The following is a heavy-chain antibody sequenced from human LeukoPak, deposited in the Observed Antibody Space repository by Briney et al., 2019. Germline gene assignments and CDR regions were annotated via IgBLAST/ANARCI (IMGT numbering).Heavy chain of an antibody. Sequence: SQTLSLTCTVSGDSINSDDYYWTWIRQPAGKGLGWIGRIHIDGRTNYNPSLKSRVSISLDTSKNVFSLKMASVIAADTAVYYCVRSYHLPENWFDPWGQGTMVTVSS. CDR2: IHIDGRT. V-gene: IGHV4-61*02. D-gene: IGHD2-2*01. J-gene: IGHJ5*02. CDR1: GDSINSDDYY. CDR3: VRSYHLPENWFDP.